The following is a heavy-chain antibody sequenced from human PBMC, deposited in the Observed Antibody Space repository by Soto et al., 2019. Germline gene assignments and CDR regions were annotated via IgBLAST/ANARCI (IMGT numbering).Heavy chain of an antibody. CDR1: GGSISSGGYY. CDR3: ARGLVVVAATPYFDY. J-gene: IGHJ4*02. Sequence: QVQLQESGPGLVKPSQTLSLTCTVSGGSISSGGYYWSWIRQHPGKGLEWIGYIYYSGSTYYNPSRKSRVTISVDTSKNQFSLKLSSVTAADTAVYYCARGLVVVAATPYFDYWGQGTLVTVSS. D-gene: IGHD2-15*01. CDR2: IYYSGST. V-gene: IGHV4-31*03.